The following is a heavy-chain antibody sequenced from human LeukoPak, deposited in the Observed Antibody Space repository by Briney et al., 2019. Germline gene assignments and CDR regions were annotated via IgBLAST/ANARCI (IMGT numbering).Heavy chain of an antibody. Sequence: GGSLRLSCAASGFTFSSYWMSWVRQAPGKGLEWVANIKKDGSDKYYVDSVKGRFTISRDNAKNSLYLQMNSLRAEDTALYYCARKQLVDYNFYYMDVWGKGTTVTVSS. D-gene: IGHD6-6*01. V-gene: IGHV3-7*03. CDR3: ARKQLVDYNFYYMDV. J-gene: IGHJ6*03. CDR2: IKKDGSDK. CDR1: GFTFSSYW.